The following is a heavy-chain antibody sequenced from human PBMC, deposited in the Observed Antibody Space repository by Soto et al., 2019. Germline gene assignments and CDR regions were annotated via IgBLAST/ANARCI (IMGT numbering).Heavy chain of an antibody. CDR2: IIPILGIT. D-gene: IGHD2-15*01. CDR3: ACPNPHRWSGFPFDY. Sequence: QVQLVQSGAEVKKPGSSVKVSCKASGGTFSSYTISWVRQAPGQGLEWMGRIIPILGITNYAQMFQGIVTITAVKCTITAYLELICLSFDDSALYYCACPNPHRWSGFPFDYWGQGTLVTVSS. V-gene: IGHV1-69*02. CDR1: GGTFSSYT. J-gene: IGHJ4*02.